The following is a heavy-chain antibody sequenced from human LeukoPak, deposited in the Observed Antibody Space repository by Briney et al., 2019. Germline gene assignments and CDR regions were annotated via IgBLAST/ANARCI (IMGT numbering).Heavy chain of an antibody. V-gene: IGHV3-21*01. J-gene: IGHJ3*02. CDR3: ARDITYELRAFDI. CDR1: GFTFSSYS. Sequence: AGGSLRLSCAASGFTFSSYSMNWVRQAPGKGLEWVSSISSSSSYIYYADSVKGRFTISRDNAKNSLYLQMNSLRAEDTAVYYCARDITYELRAFDIWGQGTMVTVSS. D-gene: IGHD3-10*01. CDR2: ISSSSSYI.